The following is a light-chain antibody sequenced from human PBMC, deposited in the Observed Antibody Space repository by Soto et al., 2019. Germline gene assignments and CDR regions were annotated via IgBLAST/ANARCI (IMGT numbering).Light chain of an antibody. CDR1: QGISSY. J-gene: IGKJ1*01. V-gene: IGKV1-8*01. Sequence: AIRMTQSPSSFSASTGDRVTITCRASQGISSYFAWYQQKPGKAPKLLIYAASTLQSGVPSRFSGSGSGTDFTLTISCLQSEDFATYYCQQYYSYPPWTFGQGTKVDIK. CDR3: QQYYSYPPWT. CDR2: AAS.